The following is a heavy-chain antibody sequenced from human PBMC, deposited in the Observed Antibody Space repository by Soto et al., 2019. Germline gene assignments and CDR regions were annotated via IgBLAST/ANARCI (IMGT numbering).Heavy chain of an antibody. CDR2: IYYSGST. D-gene: IGHD3-22*01. Sequence: ILSLTCTVSGGSIISGGYYWSWIRQHPGKGLEWIGYIYYSGSTYYNPSLKSRVTISVDTSKNQFSLKLSSVTAADTAVYYCAGGPADYYDSSVGPIDDYYYYYGMDVWGQGTTVTVSS. CDR3: AGGPADYYDSSVGPIDDYYYYYGMDV. J-gene: IGHJ6*02. CDR1: GGSIISGGYY. V-gene: IGHV4-31*03.